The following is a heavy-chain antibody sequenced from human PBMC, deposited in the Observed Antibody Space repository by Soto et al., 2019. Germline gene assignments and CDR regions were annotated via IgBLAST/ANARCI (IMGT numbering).Heavy chain of an antibody. V-gene: IGHV3-21*01. J-gene: IGHJ6*02. CDR1: GFTFNDYS. D-gene: IGHD3-10*01. CDR3: VRAGHVFDVHYYGMDL. CDR2: ISSSGTYI. Sequence: XVSLRLSCEASGFTFNDYSMDWVRQAPEKGLEWVSSISSSGTYIYYADSVKGRFAISRDNANNVMYLQMDTLRAEDTAVYYCVRAGHVFDVHYYGMDLWGQGTTVTVSS.